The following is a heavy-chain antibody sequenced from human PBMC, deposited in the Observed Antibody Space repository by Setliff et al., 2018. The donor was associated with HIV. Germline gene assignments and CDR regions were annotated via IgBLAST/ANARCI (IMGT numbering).Heavy chain of an antibody. V-gene: IGHV4-59*11. Sequence: TLSLTCTVSGGSIRSHYWSWIRQPPGKGLEWIGSFYHTGSTHYNPSLKSRVTISVDTSKNQFSLKLSSVTAADTAVYYCARGGASSKYLDPWGQGTLVTVSS. J-gene: IGHJ5*02. D-gene: IGHD2-15*01. CDR3: ARGGASSKYLDP. CDR2: FYHTGST. CDR1: GGSIRSHY.